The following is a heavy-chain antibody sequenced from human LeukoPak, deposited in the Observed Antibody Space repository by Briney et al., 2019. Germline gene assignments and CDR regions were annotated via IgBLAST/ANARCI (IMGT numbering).Heavy chain of an antibody. Sequence: SETLSLTCAVSGGSISDSNWWNWVRPPPGKGLEWIGEIDHRGSTNYNPSLRSRVTISIDKSKNQFSLKVTSVTAADTAVYYCATTLTYTYMDVWGKGTTVTVSS. CDR2: IDHRGST. D-gene: IGHD2/OR15-2a*01. CDR3: ATTLTYTYMDV. J-gene: IGHJ6*03. V-gene: IGHV4-4*02. CDR1: GGSISDSNW.